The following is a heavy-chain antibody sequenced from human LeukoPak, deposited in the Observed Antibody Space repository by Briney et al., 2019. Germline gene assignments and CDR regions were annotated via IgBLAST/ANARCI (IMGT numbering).Heavy chain of an antibody. CDR1: GGTFSSYA. V-gene: IGHV1-69*06. Sequence: GASVKVSCKASGGTFSSYAISWARQAPGQGLEWMGGIIPIFGTANYAQKFQGRVTITADKSTSTAYMELSSLRSEDTAVYYCAREYPGTGSIGGPYYYGMDVWGKGTTVTVSS. J-gene: IGHJ6*04. CDR3: AREYPGTGSIGGPYYYGMDV. D-gene: IGHD3/OR15-3a*01. CDR2: IIPIFGTA.